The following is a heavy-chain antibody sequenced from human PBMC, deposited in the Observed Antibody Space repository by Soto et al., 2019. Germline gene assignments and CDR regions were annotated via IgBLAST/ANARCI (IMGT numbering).Heavy chain of an antibody. CDR1: GGSISSYY. Sequence: SETLSLTCTVSGGSISSYYWSWIRQPPGKGLEWIGYIYYSGSTNYNPSLKSRVTISVDTSKNQFSLKLSSVTAADTAVYYCAREAKIRGNSGYGDGKFDPWGQGTLVTVSS. D-gene: IGHD5-12*01. CDR2: IYYSGST. CDR3: AREAKIRGNSGYGDGKFDP. J-gene: IGHJ5*02. V-gene: IGHV4-59*01.